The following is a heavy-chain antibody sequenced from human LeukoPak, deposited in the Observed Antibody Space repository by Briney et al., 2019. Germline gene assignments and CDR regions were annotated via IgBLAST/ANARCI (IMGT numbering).Heavy chain of an antibody. D-gene: IGHD3-16*01. CDR3: ARDPPSRGTRYFDY. Sequence: GGSLRLSCAASGFTFSGYSMNWVRQAPGRGLEWVSSVSSTSTYIDYADLVKGRFTISRDNAKNSLFLQMDSLRADDTAVYYCARDPPSRGTRYFDYWGQGTLVTVSS. CDR1: GFTFSGYS. J-gene: IGHJ4*02. CDR2: VSSTSTYI. V-gene: IGHV3-21*01.